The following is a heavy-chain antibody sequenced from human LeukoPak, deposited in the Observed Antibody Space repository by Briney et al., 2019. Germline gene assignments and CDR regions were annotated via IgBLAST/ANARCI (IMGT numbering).Heavy chain of an antibody. J-gene: IGHJ4*02. V-gene: IGHV4-59*01. Sequence: SEPLSLTCTVSGASFSSYYWTWIRQPPGRGLEWIGYIYYTGSTNYNPSLKSRVTMSVDPSKNQFSLKLSSVTAADTAVYYCARDGYGVTVDYWGQGTLFTAPS. CDR2: IYYTGST. D-gene: IGHD5-18*01. CDR1: GASFSSYY. CDR3: ARDGYGVTVDY.